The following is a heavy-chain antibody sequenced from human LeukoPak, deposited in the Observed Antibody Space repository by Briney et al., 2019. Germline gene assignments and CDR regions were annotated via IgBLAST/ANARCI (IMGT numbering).Heavy chain of an antibody. D-gene: IGHD1-26*01. CDR2: INPSGGST. J-gene: IGHJ5*02. V-gene: IGHV1-46*01. CDR1: GYTFTSYY. CDR3: ARAARGVSSWFDP. Sequence: ASVKVSCKASGYTFTSYYMHWVRQAPGQGLEWMGIINPSGGSTGYAQKFQGRVTMTRDMSTSTVYMELSSLRSEDTAVYYCARAARGVSSWFDPWGQGTLVTVSS.